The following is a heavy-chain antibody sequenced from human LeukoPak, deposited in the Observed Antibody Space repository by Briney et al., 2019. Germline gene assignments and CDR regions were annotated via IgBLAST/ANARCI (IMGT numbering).Heavy chain of an antibody. D-gene: IGHD6-13*01. Sequence: PGGSLRLSCAASGFTFSSNSMNWVRQAPGKGLEWVSFISTSSSYIYYADSVKGRFTISRDNSKNTLYLQMNSLRAEDPAVYYFSRNRGYSSSFYPWYFDLWGGGSLVTVSS. CDR1: GFTFSSNS. CDR2: ISTSSSYI. CDR3: SRNRGYSSSFYPWYFDL. J-gene: IGHJ2*01. V-gene: IGHV3-21*01.